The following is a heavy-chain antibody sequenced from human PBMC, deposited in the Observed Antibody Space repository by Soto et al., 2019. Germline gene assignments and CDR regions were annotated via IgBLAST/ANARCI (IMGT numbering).Heavy chain of an antibody. D-gene: IGHD3-16*02. V-gene: IGHV3-7*03. CDR2: IKHDTSEA. CDR3: ARDGLLFSGPYRPSRFDY. J-gene: IGHJ4*02. CDR1: GLKFRNYW. Sequence: EVQLVESGGTLVQPGRSLRLSCAASGLKFRNYWLSWVRQVPGKGRDGVGTIKHDTSEAHYADSVKGRFTITRDNIKNFLFLQMNGLRADDTASYYCARDGLLFSGPYRPSRFDYWGLGTLVTVSS.